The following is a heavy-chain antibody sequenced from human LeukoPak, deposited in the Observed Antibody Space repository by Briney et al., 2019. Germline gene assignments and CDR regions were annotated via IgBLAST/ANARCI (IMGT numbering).Heavy chain of an antibody. CDR1: GGSISSYY. D-gene: IGHD3-10*01. CDR3: ARRSYGSASPLRMDV. CDR2: IYYSGST. Sequence: PLETLFLTCTVSGGSISSYYWTWIRQPPGKGLEWIGYIYYSGSTNYNPSLKSRVTISVDTSKNQFSLKLSSVTAADTAVYYCARRSYGSASPLRMDVWGQGTTVTVSS. J-gene: IGHJ6*02. V-gene: IGHV4-59*08.